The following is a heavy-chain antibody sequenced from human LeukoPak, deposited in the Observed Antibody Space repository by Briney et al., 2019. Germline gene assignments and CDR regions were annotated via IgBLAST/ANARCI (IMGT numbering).Heavy chain of an antibody. CDR1: GGSISDYY. J-gene: IGHJ6*03. D-gene: IGHD3-10*01. Sequence: SETLSLTCTVSGGSISDYYCNWIRQLPGKGLEWIGYFYYSGSPNYNPSLKSRVTISVDTSKNQFSLKLSSVTAADTAVYYCARVSFGYYYYYMDVWGKGTTVTISS. CDR2: FYYSGSP. CDR3: ARVSFGYYYYYMDV. V-gene: IGHV4-59*01.